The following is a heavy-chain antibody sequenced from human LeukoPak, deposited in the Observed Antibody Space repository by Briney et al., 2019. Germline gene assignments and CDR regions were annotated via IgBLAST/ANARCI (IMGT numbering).Heavy chain of an antibody. CDR3: ARSPYDSSGYYYYYYYMDV. CDR1: GYTFTSYG. V-gene: IGHV1-69*13. D-gene: IGHD3-22*01. J-gene: IGHJ6*03. Sequence: SVTVSCKASGYTFTSYGISWVRQAPGQGLEWMGGIIPIFGTANYAQKFQGRVTITADESTSTAYMELSSLRSEDTAVYYCARSPYDSSGYYYYYYYMDVWGKGTTVTISS. CDR2: IIPIFGTA.